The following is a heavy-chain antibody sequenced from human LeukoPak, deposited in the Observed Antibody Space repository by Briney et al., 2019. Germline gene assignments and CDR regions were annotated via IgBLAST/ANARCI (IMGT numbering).Heavy chain of an antibody. CDR3: ATEAYSSSWYFDY. J-gene: IGHJ4*02. V-gene: IGHV1-24*01. CDR2: FDPEDGET. Sequence: ASVKVSCKVSGYTLTELSMHWVRQAPGKGLEWMGGFDPEDGETIYAQKFQGRVTMAEDTSTDTAYMELSSLRSEDTAVYYCATEAYSSSWYFDYWGREPWSPSPQ. D-gene: IGHD6-13*01. CDR1: GYTLTELS.